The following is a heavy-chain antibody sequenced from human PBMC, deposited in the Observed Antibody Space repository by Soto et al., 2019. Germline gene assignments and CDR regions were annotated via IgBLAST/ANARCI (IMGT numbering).Heavy chain of an antibody. CDR3: AVVDFWSGYWASYYYYGMDV. Sequence: GGSLRLSCAASGFTFSSYGMHWVRQAPGKGLEWVAVISYDGSNKYYADSVKGRFTISRDNSKNTLYLQMNSLRAEDTAVYYCAVVDFWSGYWASYYYYGMDVWGQGTTVTVSS. CDR2: ISYDGSNK. J-gene: IGHJ6*02. CDR1: GFTFSSYG. D-gene: IGHD3-3*01. V-gene: IGHV3-30*03.